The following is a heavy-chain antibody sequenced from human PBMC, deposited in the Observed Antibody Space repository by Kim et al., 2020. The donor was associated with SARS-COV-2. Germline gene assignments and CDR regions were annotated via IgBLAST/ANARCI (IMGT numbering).Heavy chain of an antibody. CDR2: IDPSDSYT. Sequence: GESLKISCKGSGYSFTSYWISWVRQMPGKGLEWMGRIDPSDSYTNYSTSFQGHVTITAEKSISTAYLQWSSLKASDTAMYYCSGHSPYSSSWSGDWFDPWGQGTLVTVSS. D-gene: IGHD6-13*01. CDR3: SGHSPYSSSWSGDWFDP. CDR1: GYSFTSYW. V-gene: IGHV5-10-1*01. J-gene: IGHJ5*02.